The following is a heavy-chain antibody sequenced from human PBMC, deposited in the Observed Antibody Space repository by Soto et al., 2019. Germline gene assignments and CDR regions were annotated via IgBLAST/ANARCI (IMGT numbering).Heavy chain of an antibody. Sequence: SETLSLTCTVSGGSISSGGYYWSWIRHHPGKGLEWIGYIYYSGSTYYNLSLKSRVTISVDTSKNQFSLKLSSVTAADTAVYYRARFLMTTVTINWFDPWGQGTLVTVSS. CDR1: GGSISSGGYY. CDR3: ARFLMTTVTINWFDP. CDR2: IYYSGST. V-gene: IGHV4-31*03. D-gene: IGHD4-4*01. J-gene: IGHJ5*02.